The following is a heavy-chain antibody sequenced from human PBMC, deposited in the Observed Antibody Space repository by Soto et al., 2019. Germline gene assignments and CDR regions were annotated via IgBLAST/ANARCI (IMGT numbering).Heavy chain of an antibody. CDR2: IWYDGSNK. CDR1: GFTFSSYG. J-gene: IGHJ6*02. Sequence: QVQLVESGGGVVQPGRSLRLSCAASGFTFSSYGMHWVRQAPGKGLEWVAVIWYDGSNKYYADSVKGRLTISRDNSKNXPNPTMNSRRAEDTAVYYCARDREWELLSYYYGMDVWGQGTTVTVSS. D-gene: IGHD1-26*01. CDR3: ARDREWELLSYYYGMDV. V-gene: IGHV3-33*01.